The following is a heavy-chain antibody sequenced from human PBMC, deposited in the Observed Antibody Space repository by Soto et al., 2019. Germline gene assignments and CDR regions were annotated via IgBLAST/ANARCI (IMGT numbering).Heavy chain of an antibody. V-gene: IGHV1-18*01. Sequence: QVQLVQSGAEVKNPGASVKVSCKASGYTFTRYGIGWARQAPGQGLEWMGWINTYNGNTNYAQNVKGRVTLTPDTSTSTAYMELRSLRSNDTAIYYCAMVDVYVTPSPQDVWGQGTTVIVSS. CDR2: INTYNGNT. D-gene: IGHD3-16*01. J-gene: IGHJ6*02. CDR1: GYTFTRYG. CDR3: AMVDVYVTPSPQDV.